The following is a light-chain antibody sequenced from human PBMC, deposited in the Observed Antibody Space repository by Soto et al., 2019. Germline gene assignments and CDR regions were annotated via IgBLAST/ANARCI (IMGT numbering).Light chain of an antibody. J-gene: IGLJ1*01. CDR2: DVS. V-gene: IGLV2-14*01. CDR1: SSDVGGYNY. Sequence: QSVLTQPASVSGSPGQSITISCTGTSSDVGGYNYVSWYQQYPGKAPKLMIYDVSNRPSGVSNRFSGSKSGNTASLTISGLQAEDEADYYCSSYTSSSFLDVFGTGTKVTVL. CDR3: SSYTSSSFLDV.